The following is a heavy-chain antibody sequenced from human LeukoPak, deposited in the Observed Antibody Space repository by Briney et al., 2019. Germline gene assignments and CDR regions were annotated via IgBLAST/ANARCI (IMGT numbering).Heavy chain of an antibody. CDR1: GGSISSGSYY. J-gene: IGHJ5*02. CDR3: AREVGLWFGELPLNWFDP. V-gene: IGHV4-61*02. Sequence: SETLSLTCTVSGGSISSGSYYWSSIRQPAGKGLEWIWRIYTSGSTNYNPSLNSPVTISADTSKSQFSLKLSSVTAADTAVYYCAREVGLWFGELPLNWFDPWGQGTLVTVSS. CDR2: IYTSGST. D-gene: IGHD3-10*01.